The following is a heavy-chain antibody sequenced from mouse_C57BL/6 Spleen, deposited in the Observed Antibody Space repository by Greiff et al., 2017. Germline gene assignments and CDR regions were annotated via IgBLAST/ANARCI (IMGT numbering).Heavy chain of an antibody. D-gene: IGHD1-1*01. V-gene: IGHV1-80*01. CDR1: GYAFSSYW. J-gene: IGHJ1*03. CDR3: ARTGNYGSSYWYFDV. Sequence: QVQLKQSGAELVKPGASVKISCKASGYAFSSYWMNWVKQRPGKGLEWIGQIYPGDGDTNYNGKFKGKATLTADKSSSTAYMQLSSLTSEDSAVYFCARTGNYGSSYWYFDVWGTGTTVTVSS. CDR2: IYPGDGDT.